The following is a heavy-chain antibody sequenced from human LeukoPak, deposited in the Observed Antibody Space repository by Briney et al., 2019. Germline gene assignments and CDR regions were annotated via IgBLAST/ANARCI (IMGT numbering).Heavy chain of an antibody. V-gene: IGHV1-69*04. CDR3: ASLLTGGGAFDI. J-gene: IGHJ3*02. D-gene: IGHD3-9*01. CDR2: IIPILGIA. Sequence: SVKVSCKASGGTFSSYAISWVRQAPGQGLEWMGRIIPILGIANYAQKFQGRVTITADKSTSTAYMELSSLRSEDTAVYYCASLLTGGGAFDIWGQGTMVTVSS. CDR1: GGTFSSYA.